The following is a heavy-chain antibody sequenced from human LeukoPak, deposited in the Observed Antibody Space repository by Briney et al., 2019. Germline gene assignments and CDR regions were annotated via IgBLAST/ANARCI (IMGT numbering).Heavy chain of an antibody. CDR3: ARHGIYYLSSGSYPYFDY. D-gene: IGHD3-10*01. CDR2: INHSGST. V-gene: IGHV4-34*01. CDR1: GGSFSGYY. J-gene: IGHJ4*02. Sequence: SETLSLTCAVYGGSFSGYYWSWIRQPPGKGREGIGEINHSGSTNYNPSLKSRVTISVDTSKNQFSLKLSSVTAADTAVYYCARHGIYYLSSGSYPYFDYWGQGTLVTVSS.